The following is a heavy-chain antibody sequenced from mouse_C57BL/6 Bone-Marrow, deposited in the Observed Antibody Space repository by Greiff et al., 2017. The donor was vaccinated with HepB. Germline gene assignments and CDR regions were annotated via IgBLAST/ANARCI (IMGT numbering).Heavy chain of an antibody. CDR2: ISNGGGST. CDR3: ARQRRPYYAMDY. Sequence: EVHLVESGGGLVQPGGSLKLSCAASGFTFSDYYMYWVRQTPEKRLEWVAYISNGGGSTYYPDTVKGRFTISRDNAKNTLYLQMSRLKSEDTAMYYCARQRRPYYAMDYWGQGTSVTVSS. J-gene: IGHJ4*01. V-gene: IGHV5-12*01. CDR1: GFTFSDYY. D-gene: IGHD3-2*02.